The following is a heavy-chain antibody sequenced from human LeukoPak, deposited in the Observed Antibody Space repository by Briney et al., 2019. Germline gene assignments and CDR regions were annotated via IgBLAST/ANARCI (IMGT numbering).Heavy chain of an antibody. V-gene: IGHV5-51*01. CDR3: ARKAVGTPYYFDS. J-gene: IGHJ4*02. Sequence: GASLKISCKSSGYIFGNYWICLVRPLRGKRLEWMGIIYPGDSNTKHTPYFQGKVTISADKSISTAYLQWSSLKASDTAMYYCARKAVGTPYYFDSWGPGTLVTVSS. D-gene: IGHD4-23*01. CDR2: IYPGDSNT. CDR1: GYIFGNYW.